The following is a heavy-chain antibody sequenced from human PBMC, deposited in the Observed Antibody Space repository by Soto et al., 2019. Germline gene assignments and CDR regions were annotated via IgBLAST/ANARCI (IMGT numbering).Heavy chain of an antibody. J-gene: IGHJ4*02. CDR2: IYWDDDK. D-gene: IGHD6-13*01. V-gene: IGHV2-5*02. CDR1: GFSLSTSGVG. Sequence: QITLKESGPTLVKPTQTLTLTCTFSGFSLSTSGVGVGWIRQPPGKALEWLALIYWDDDKRYSPSLKSRLTITKDTSKNQVVLTMTNMDPVDTATYYCAHQALKYSSSWYRGIGAFDYWGQGTLVTVSS. CDR3: AHQALKYSSSWYRGIGAFDY.